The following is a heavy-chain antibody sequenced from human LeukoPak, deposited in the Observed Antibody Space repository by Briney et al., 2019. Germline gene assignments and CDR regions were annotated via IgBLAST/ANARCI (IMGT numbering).Heavy chain of an antibody. Sequence: SETLSLTCIVSGGSISSGGYYWSWIRQHPGKGLEWIGYIYYSGSTYYNPSLKSRVIISVDTSKNQFSLKLSSVTAADTAVYYCARDHGYYDSWCFDLWGRGTLVTVSS. CDR2: IYYSGST. D-gene: IGHD3-22*01. CDR3: ARDHGYYDSWCFDL. J-gene: IGHJ2*01. V-gene: IGHV4-31*03. CDR1: GGSISSGGYY.